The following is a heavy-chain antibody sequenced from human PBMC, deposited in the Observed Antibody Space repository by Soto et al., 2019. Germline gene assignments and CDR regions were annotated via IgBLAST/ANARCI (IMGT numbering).Heavy chain of an antibody. V-gene: IGHV1-46*01. CDR3: ARRAYNYANMHV. Sequence: QVQLVQSGAEVKKPGASVKVSCETSGYTFTTYYMHWVRRAPGQGLEWMGMINPSGGSTSYAQKFQGRVTMTRDTSTRTIYMELSSLRRDDTAIYYCARRAYNYANMHVWGQGTTVTVSS. D-gene: IGHD5-18*01. CDR2: INPSGGST. CDR1: GYTFTTYY. J-gene: IGHJ6*02.